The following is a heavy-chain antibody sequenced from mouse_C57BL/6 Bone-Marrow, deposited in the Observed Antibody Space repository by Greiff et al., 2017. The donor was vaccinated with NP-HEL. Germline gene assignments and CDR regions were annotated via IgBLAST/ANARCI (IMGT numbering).Heavy chain of an antibody. J-gene: IGHJ1*03. CDR2: ISSGSSTI. CDR3: ARRLRPYWYFDV. V-gene: IGHV5-17*01. CDR1: GFTFSDYG. Sequence: EVQVVESGGGLVKPVGSLKLSCAASGFTFSDYGMHWVRQAPEKGLEWVAYISSGSSTIYYADTVKGRFTISRDNAKNTLFLQMTSLRSEDTAMYYCARRLRPYWYFDVWGTGTTVTVSS. D-gene: IGHD2-2*01.